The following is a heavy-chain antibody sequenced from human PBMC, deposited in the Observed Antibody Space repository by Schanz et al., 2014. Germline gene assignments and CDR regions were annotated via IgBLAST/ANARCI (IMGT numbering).Heavy chain of an antibody. CDR3: ARKTDSSGTGDY. Sequence: EVQLVESGGGLVQPGGSLRLSCAASGFSVSSNFMTWVRQAPGKGLEWVSLIYSGGVTNYAGSVKGRFTISRDGSKNTLYLQMNSLRAEDTAVYYCARKTDSSGTGDYWGQGTLVTVSS. J-gene: IGHJ4*02. V-gene: IGHV3-66*01. CDR1: GFSVSSNF. CDR2: IYSGGVT. D-gene: IGHD6-19*01.